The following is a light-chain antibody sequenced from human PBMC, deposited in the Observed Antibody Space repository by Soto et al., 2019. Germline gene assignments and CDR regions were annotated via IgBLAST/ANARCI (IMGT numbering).Light chain of an antibody. CDR1: SSNIGNNY. Sequence: QSVLTQPPSVSAAPGQKVTISCSGSSSNIGNNYVSWYQHLPGTAPKLLIYESNKRPSGIPDRFSGSKSGTSATLGITGLQTGDEADYYCGTWDSSLSAGVFGGGTKVTVL. CDR3: GTWDSSLSAGV. J-gene: IGLJ2*01. V-gene: IGLV1-51*02. CDR2: ESN.